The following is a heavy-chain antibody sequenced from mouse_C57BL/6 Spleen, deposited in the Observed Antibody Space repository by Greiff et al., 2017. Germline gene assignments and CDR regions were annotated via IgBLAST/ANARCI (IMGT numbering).Heavy chain of an antibody. CDR3: ARLPGDYDKGYAMDY. D-gene: IGHD2-4*01. CDR1: GYAFSSSW. V-gene: IGHV1-82*01. J-gene: IGHJ4*01. CDR2: IYPGDGDT. Sequence: QVQLQQSGPELVKPGASVKISCKASGYAFSSSWMNWVKQRPGKGLEWIGRIYPGDGDTNYNGKFKGKATLTADKSSSTAYMQLSSLASEDSAVYFCARLPGDYDKGYAMDYWGEGTSVTVSS.